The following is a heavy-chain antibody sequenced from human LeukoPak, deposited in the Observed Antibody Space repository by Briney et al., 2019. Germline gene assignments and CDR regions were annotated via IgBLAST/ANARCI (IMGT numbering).Heavy chain of an antibody. CDR3: GGYYYGMDV. J-gene: IGHJ6*02. V-gene: IGHV3-9*01. Sequence: GGSLRLSCAASGFTFDDYAMHWVRQAPGKGLEWVSGISWNSGSIGYADSVKGRFTISRDNAKNSLYLQMNSLRAEDTALYYCGGYYYGMDVWGQGTTVTVSS. CDR2: ISWNSGSI. CDR1: GFTFDDYA.